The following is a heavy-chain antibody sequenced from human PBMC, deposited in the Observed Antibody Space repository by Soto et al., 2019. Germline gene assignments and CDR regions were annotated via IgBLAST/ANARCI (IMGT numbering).Heavy chain of an antibody. CDR3: ARSSWRGDRRGATCVGAFDS. J-gene: IGHJ3*02. CDR2: IFSNDEK. V-gene: IGHV2-26*01. Sequence: QVTLKASGPVLAKPTETLTLTCTVSGFSHTTGSVGLSWVRRPPGKALEWLAHIFSNDEKSYSTSLRSRLSRSAGSSNRQVVLTGPSVERVDTATFYRARSSWRGDRRGATCVGAFDSRGEGTLVAVSS. CDR1: GFSHTTGSVG. D-gene: IGHD3-10*01.